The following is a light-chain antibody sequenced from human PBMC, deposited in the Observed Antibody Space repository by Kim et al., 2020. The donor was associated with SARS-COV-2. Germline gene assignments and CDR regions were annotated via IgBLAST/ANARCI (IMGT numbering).Light chain of an antibody. J-gene: IGKJ4*01. CDR3: QKYKSVPFT. V-gene: IGKV1-27*01. CDR1: QDISNY. Sequence: ASVGDSGTITCRASQDISNYLAWYQQKPGKVPKLLIYAASAFQSGVPSRFSGSGSGTDFTLTISSLQPEDVATYYCQKYKSVPFTFGGGTKVDIK. CDR2: AAS.